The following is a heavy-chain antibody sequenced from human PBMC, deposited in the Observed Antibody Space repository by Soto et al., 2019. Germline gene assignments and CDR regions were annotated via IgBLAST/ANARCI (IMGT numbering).Heavy chain of an antibody. V-gene: IGHV4-39*01. J-gene: IGHJ6*02. Sequence: SETLSLTCTVSGGSISSSSYYWGWIRQPPGKGLEWIGSIYYSGSTYYNPSLKSRVTISVDTSKNQFSLKLSSVTAADTAVYYCATRRLEYSSSLYGKYYYYYYGMDVWGQGTTVTVSS. CDR1: GGSISSSSYY. CDR3: ATRRLEYSSSLYGKYYYYYYGMDV. D-gene: IGHD6-13*01. CDR2: IYYSGST.